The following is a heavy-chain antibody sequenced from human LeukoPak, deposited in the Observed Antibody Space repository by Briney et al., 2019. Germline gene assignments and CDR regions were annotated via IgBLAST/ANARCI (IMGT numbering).Heavy chain of an antibody. V-gene: IGHV4-4*07. Sequence: SETLSLTCTVSGGSISSYYWSWIRQPAGKGLEWIGRLYTSGTTKHNPSLKSRVTMSVDTSKNQFSLKLSSVTAADTAVYYCATAGGSSDAFDMWGQGTMVTVSS. CDR2: LYTSGTT. D-gene: IGHD3-16*01. CDR3: ATAGGSSDAFDM. CDR1: GGSISSYY. J-gene: IGHJ3*02.